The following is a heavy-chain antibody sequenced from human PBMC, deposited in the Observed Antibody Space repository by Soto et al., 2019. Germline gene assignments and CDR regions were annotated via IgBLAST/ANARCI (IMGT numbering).Heavy chain of an antibody. J-gene: IGHJ4*02. CDR1: GYTFTSYG. D-gene: IGHD1-26*01. V-gene: IGHV1-18*01. Sequence: QVHLVQSGAEVKKPGASVKVSCKGSGYTFTSYGITWVRQAPGQGLEWMGWISAHNGNTDYAQKLQGRLTVTRDTSTSTAYMELRSLRSDDTAVYYCARGSYRDYWGQGALVTVSS. CDR2: ISAHNGNT. CDR3: ARGSYRDY.